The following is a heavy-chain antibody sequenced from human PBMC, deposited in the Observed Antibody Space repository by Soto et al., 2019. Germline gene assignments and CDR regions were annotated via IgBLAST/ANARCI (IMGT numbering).Heavy chain of an antibody. CDR1: GFTFSSYG. D-gene: IGHD6-13*01. J-gene: IGHJ6*02. V-gene: IGHV3-30*18. CDR2: ISYDGRNK. Sequence: QVQLVESGGGVVQPGRSLRLSCAASGFTFSSYGMHWVRQAPGKGLEWVAVISYDGRNKYYADSVKGRFTISRDNSKNTLYLKMHSLRAEDTAVYYCAKSSSWYTYYYGMDVWGQGTTVTVSS. CDR3: AKSSSWYTYYYGMDV.